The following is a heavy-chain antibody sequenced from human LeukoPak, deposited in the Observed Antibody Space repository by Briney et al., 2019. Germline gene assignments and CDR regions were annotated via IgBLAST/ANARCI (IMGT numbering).Heavy chain of an antibody. CDR1: GFTFGDYA. J-gene: IGHJ6*03. V-gene: IGHV3-49*04. D-gene: IGHD2-21*01. CDR3: ARLSLVISPAYYYYIDV. CDR2: IRSKVYGGTT. Sequence: GGSLRLSCTASGFTFGDYALSWVRQAPGKGLEWVGFIRSKVYGGTTQYAASVKGRFTILRDDSKSIVYLQMDSVETQDTAVYYCARLSLVISPAYYYYIDVWGKGTTVTVSS.